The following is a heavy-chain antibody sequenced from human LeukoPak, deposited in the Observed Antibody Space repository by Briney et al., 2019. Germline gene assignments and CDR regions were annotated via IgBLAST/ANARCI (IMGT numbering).Heavy chain of an antibody. CDR2: ISGSGGST. J-gene: IGHJ4*02. Sequence: GGSLRLSCAASGFTFSSYAMSWVRQAPGKGLEWVSAISGSGGSTYYADPVKGRFTISRDNSKNTLYLQMNSLRAEDTAVYYCAKATRIAARPSYFDYWGQGTLVTVSS. CDR3: AKATRIAARPSYFDY. D-gene: IGHD6-6*01. V-gene: IGHV3-23*01. CDR1: GFTFSSYA.